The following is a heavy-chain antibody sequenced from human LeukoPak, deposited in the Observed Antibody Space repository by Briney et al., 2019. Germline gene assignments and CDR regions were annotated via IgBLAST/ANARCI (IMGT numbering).Heavy chain of an antibody. CDR1: GFTVSSNY. J-gene: IGHJ1*01. V-gene: IGHV3-53*01. CDR3: ARGDSSSYSYSTRAEYFQH. D-gene: IGHD3-22*01. Sequence: GGSLRLSCAASGFTVSSNYMSWVRQAPGKGLEWVSVVYSNDNTYYADSVKGRFTISRDNSKNTLYLQMNSLRAEGTAVYYCARGDSSSYSYSTRAEYFQHWGQGTLVTVSS. CDR2: VYSNDNT.